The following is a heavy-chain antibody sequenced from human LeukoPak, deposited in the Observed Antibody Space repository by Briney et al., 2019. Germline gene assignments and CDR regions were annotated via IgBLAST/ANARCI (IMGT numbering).Heavy chain of an antibody. V-gene: IGHV4-38-2*02. CDR3: ARVSFGEPPDY. CDR2: IYHSGST. J-gene: IGHJ4*02. Sequence: PSETLSLTCTVSGYSISSGYYWGWIRQPPGKGLEWIGSIYHSGSTYYNPSLKSRVTISVDTSKSQFSLKLSSVTAADTAVYYCARVSFGEPPDYWGQGTLVTVSS. CDR1: GYSISSGYY. D-gene: IGHD3-10*01.